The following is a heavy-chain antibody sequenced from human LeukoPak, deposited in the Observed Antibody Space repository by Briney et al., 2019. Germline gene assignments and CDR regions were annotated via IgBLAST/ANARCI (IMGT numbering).Heavy chain of an antibody. V-gene: IGHV3-53*04. CDR3: ARDPTNYYGMDV. CDR2: IYSGGST. Sequence: GGSLRLSCAASGFTVSSNYMSWVRQAPGKGLEWVSVIYSGGSTYYADSVKGRSTISRHNSKNTLYLQMNSLRAEDTAVYYCARDPTNYYGMDVWGQGTTVTVSS. D-gene: IGHD1-1*01. CDR1: GFTVSSNY. J-gene: IGHJ6*02.